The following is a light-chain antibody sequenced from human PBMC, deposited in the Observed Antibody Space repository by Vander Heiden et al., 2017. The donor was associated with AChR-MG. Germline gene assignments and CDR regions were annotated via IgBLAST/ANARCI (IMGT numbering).Light chain of an antibody. Sequence: QSALPQPPSASGSPGQSAPISCPGSSSDIGGYNYVSWYQQHPGKAPQVMIYGVSKRPSGVPDRFSGSKSGNTASLTVSGLQAEDEADYYCSSYATNNKFVFGGGTKLTVL. V-gene: IGLV2-8*01. J-gene: IGLJ3*02. CDR3: SSYATNNKFV. CDR2: GVS. CDR1: SSDIGGYNY.